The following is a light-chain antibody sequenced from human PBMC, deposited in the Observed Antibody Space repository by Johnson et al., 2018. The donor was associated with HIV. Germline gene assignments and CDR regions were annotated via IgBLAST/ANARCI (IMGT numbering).Light chain of an antibody. CDR2: DNN. Sequence: AVLTQPPSVSAAPGQTVTISCSGSSSNVGSSFVSWYRQVPGTAPKLLIYDNNKRPSGIPGRFSGSKSGPSATLGITGLQTGDEADYYCGTWDSSLSAVYVFGTGTKVTVL. J-gene: IGLJ1*01. CDR3: GTWDSSLSAVYV. CDR1: SSNVGSSF. V-gene: IGLV1-51*01.